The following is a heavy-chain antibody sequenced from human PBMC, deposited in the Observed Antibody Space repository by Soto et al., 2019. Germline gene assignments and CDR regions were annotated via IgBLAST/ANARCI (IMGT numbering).Heavy chain of an antibody. J-gene: IGHJ6*02. CDR1: GGTFSTSA. CDR3: ARDNVRPQLGGNYYYILDV. Sequence: QVQLEQSGAEVKKPGSSVKVSCKASGGTFSTSAISWVRQAPGQGLEWMGGIMPIFRTPDYAQKFQGRVTVSADESKSSAYMELSGLRSDDTAMYYCARDNVRPQLGGNYYYILDVWGQGTRITVSS. CDR2: IMPIFRTP. D-gene: IGHD2-8*01. V-gene: IGHV1-69*12.